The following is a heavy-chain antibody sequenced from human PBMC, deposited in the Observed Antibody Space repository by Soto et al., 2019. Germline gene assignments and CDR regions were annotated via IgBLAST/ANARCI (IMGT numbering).Heavy chain of an antibody. CDR2: IKSKTDGGTT. V-gene: IGHV3-15*01. Sequence: PGGPLSLSRAASGFAFSNAWLSWVRQAAGEGLEWVGRIKSKTDGGTTDCAAPVKGRFTISRHDSKNTLYLQMNSLKTEDTAVYYCTKDVRLYDSSGYYWGQGTLVTVSS. CDR1: GFAFSNAW. J-gene: IGHJ4*02. D-gene: IGHD3-22*01. CDR3: TKDVRLYDSSGYY.